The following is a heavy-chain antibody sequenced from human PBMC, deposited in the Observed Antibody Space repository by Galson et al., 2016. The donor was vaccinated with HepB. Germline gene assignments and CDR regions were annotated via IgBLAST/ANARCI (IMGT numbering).Heavy chain of an antibody. CDR1: GFTFSTYW. V-gene: IGHV3-7*01. CDR2: IKEDGSER. J-gene: IGHJ4*02. CDR3: ASDRRGSGWYNDY. Sequence: SLRLSCAVSGFTFSTYWMSWVRQAPGKGLEWVANIKEDGSERYFVDSVKGRFTVSRDNAKNSLYLQMNSLRVDDTAVYYCASDRRGSGWYNDYWGQGTLVTVSS. D-gene: IGHD6-19*01.